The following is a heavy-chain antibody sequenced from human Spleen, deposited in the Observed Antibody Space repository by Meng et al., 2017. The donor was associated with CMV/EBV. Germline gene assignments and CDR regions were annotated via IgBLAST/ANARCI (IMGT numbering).Heavy chain of an antibody. J-gene: IGHJ5*02. V-gene: IGHV4-39*07. Sequence: VSGASMYGSTYYWGWIRQPPGKGLEWIGSIFYSGSIHYNPSLKSRVIISLDTSKNQFSLNLTSLNAADTAVYYCARSPGYSSSWFDPWGQGTLVIVSS. CDR1: GASMYGSTYY. CDR2: IFYSGSI. CDR3: ARSPGYSSSWFDP. D-gene: IGHD6-13*01.